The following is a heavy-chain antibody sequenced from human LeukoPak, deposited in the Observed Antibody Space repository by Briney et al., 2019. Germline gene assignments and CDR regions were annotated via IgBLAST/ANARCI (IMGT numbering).Heavy chain of an antibody. D-gene: IGHD3-16*01. CDR1: GFSFSSSG. Sequence: GGSLRLSCVASGFSFSSSGMSWVRQPPGKGPEWVAAITGSGSGTYYADSVKGRFTISRDNSKNTLYLQMNSLRAEDTAVYYCAKDLGIMITFGGVPGYWGQGTLVTVSS. V-gene: IGHV3-23*01. CDR3: AKDLGIMITFGGVPGY. CDR2: ITGSGSGT. J-gene: IGHJ4*02.